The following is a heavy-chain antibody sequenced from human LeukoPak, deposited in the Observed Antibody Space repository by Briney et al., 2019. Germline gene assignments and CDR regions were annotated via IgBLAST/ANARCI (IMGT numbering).Heavy chain of an antibody. D-gene: IGHD1/OR15-1a*01. V-gene: IGHV4-34*01. J-gene: IGHJ5*02. Sequence: SETLSLTCAVYGGSFSGYYWSWIRQPPGKGLEWIGEINHSGSTNYNPSLKSRVTISVDTSRNQFSLKLSSVTAADTAVYYCALQQARRLSWFDPWXXGTLVTVSS. CDR2: INHSGST. CDR3: ALQQARRLSWFDP. CDR1: GGSFSGYY.